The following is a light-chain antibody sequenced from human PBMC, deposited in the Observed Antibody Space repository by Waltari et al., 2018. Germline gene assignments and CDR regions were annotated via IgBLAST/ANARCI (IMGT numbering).Light chain of an antibody. CDR2: DKN. V-gene: IGLV3-19*01. CDR1: SLGTNY. Sequence: SSDLTQDPVVSVALGQTVTITCQGDSLGTNYASWYQLKPGQAPVLVIYDKNNRPSGIPDRFSASYSQNPASLTITGAQAQDEADYYCNSRDISGAHWVFGGGTKLTVL. J-gene: IGLJ3*02. CDR3: NSRDISGAHWV.